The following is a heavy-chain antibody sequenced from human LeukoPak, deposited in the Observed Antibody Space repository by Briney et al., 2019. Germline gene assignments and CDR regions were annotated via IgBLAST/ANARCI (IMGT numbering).Heavy chain of an antibody. CDR1: GFTFSSSA. D-gene: IGHD3-22*01. V-gene: IGHV3-23*01. CDR2: ISASGGST. J-gene: IGHJ4*02. Sequence: PGGSLRLSCAASGFTFSSSAMSWVRQVPGKGLEWVSGISASGGSTYYADSVRGRFTISRDNSKNTLFLQINSLRAEDSAVYYCATDRERDPSVYYLVGGQGTLITVSS. CDR3: ATDRERDPSVYYLV.